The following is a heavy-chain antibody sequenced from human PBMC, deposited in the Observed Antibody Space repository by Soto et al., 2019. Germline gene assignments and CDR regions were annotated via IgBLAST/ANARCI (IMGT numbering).Heavy chain of an antibody. CDR3: AAGFYCSGGSCYPYYYYGMDV. V-gene: IGHV1-69*13. Sequence: ASVKVSCKASGGTFSSYAISWVRQAPGQGLEWMGGIIPIFGTANYAQKFQGRVTITADESTSTAYMELSSLRSEDTAVYYCAAGFYCSGGSCYPYYYYGMDVWGQGTTVTVSS. D-gene: IGHD2-15*01. CDR2: IIPIFGTA. CDR1: GGTFSSYA. J-gene: IGHJ6*02.